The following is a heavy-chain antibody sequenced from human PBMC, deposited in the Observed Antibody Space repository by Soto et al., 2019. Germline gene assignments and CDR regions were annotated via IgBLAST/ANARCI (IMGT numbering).Heavy chain of an antibody. V-gene: IGHV1-69*13. D-gene: IGHD3-10*01. CDR1: GGTFSSYA. J-gene: IGHJ5*02. CDR3: AREVDGGYYDGSGSSNWLAP. CDR2: IIPIFGTA. Sequence: SVKVSCKASGGTFSSYAISWVRQAPGQGLEWMGGIIPIFGTANYAQKFQGRVTITADESTSTAYMELSSLRSEDTAVYYCAREVDGGYYDGSGSSNWLAPWGQGTLVTVSS.